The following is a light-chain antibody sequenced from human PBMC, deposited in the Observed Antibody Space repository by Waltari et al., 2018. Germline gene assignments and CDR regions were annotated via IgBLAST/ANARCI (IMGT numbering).Light chain of an antibody. J-gene: IGLJ2*01. CDR2: DVS. CDR3: SSYTSSSTLV. Sequence: QSALTQPASVSGSPGQSITISCTGPSSDVGGYNYVSWYQQHPGKAPKLMIYDVSKRPSGVSNRCSGSKSGNTASLTISGLQAEDEADYYCSSYTSSSTLVFGGGTKLTVL. V-gene: IGLV2-14*01. CDR1: SSDVGGYNY.